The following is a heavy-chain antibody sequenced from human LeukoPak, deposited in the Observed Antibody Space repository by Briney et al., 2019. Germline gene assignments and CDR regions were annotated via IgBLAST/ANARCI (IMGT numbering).Heavy chain of an antibody. V-gene: IGHV1-46*01. CDR1: GYTFTSYY. CDR2: INPSGGST. Sequence: ASVTVSCKTSGYTFTSYYMHWVRQAPGQGLEWMGIINPSGGSTSYAQKFQGRVTMTRDMSTSTVYMELSSLRSEDTAVYYCARDRRGWTTENFDYWGQGTLVTVSS. D-gene: IGHD3/OR15-3a*01. J-gene: IGHJ4*02. CDR3: ARDRRGWTTENFDY.